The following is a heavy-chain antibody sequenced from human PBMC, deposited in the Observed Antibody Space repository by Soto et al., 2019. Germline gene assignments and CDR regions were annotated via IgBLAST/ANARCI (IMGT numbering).Heavy chain of an antibody. V-gene: IGHV5-10-1*01. Sequence: PGESIQISRKGAGCSITSYGISWVRKKTGKGLEWMGRIDPSDSYTNYSPSFQGHVTISADKSISTAYLQWSSLKASDTAMYYCARHSIVGTPYGMDVRGQGTTVTGSS. J-gene: IGHJ6*02. CDR2: IDPSDSYT. CDR1: GCSITSYG. D-gene: IGHD3-16*02. CDR3: ARHSIVGTPYGMDV.